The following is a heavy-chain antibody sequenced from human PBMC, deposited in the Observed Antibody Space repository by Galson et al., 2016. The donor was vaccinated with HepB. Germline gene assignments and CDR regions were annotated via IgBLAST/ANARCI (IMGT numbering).Heavy chain of an antibody. V-gene: IGHV3-74*01. CDR3: VRHYRSIGFYYYGMDV. J-gene: IGHJ6*02. CDR2: FSSDVNAT. D-gene: IGHD6-13*01. Sequence: SLRLSCATSGFTFSGYWIHWVRQVPGKGLMWVSRFSSDVNATDYADSVKGRFTFSRDNAKNTLYLQMNSLRVEDTAVYYCVRHYRSIGFYYYGMDVWGRGTTVTVSS. CDR1: GFTFSGYW.